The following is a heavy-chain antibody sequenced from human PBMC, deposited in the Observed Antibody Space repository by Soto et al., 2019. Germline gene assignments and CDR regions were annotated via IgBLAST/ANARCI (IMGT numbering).Heavy chain of an antibody. D-gene: IGHD2-15*01. CDR1: GFTFSSYA. J-gene: IGHJ5*02. V-gene: IGHV3-23*01. Sequence: GGSLRLSCAASGFTFSSYAMSWVRQAPGKGLEWVSAISGSGGSTYYADSVKGRFTISRDNSKNTLYLQMNSLRAEDTAVYYCAKDLKAASEKLIVVVVATRGLDPWGQGTLVTVSS. CDR2: ISGSGGST. CDR3: AKDLKAASEKLIVVVVATRGLDP.